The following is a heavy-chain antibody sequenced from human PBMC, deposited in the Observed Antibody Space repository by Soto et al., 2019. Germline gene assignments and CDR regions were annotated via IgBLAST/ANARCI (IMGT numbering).Heavy chain of an antibody. CDR3: ARHGPRVYYDNSDFYYCGMDV. CDR1: GYSFTIYW. J-gene: IGHJ6*02. V-gene: IGHV5-51*01. D-gene: IGHD3-22*01. CDR2: IYPGDSDT. Sequence: GESLKISCKGSGYSFTIYWIGCVRQMPWKGLEWMGIIYPGDSDTRYSPSFQGQGNISADKSLSTPYLQWRSLKAAGTAMYYCARHGPRVYYDNSDFYYCGMDVWGQGTTVTVSS.